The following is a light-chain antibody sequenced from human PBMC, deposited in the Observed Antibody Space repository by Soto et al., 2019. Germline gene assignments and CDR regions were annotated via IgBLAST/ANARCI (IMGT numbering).Light chain of an antibody. J-gene: IGKJ4*01. CDR3: QQYESYPPLT. CDR2: KAS. CDR1: QTISSW. V-gene: IGKV1-5*03. Sequence: DIQMTQSPSTLYGSVGDRVTITCRASQTISSWLAWYQQKPGKAPKILIYKASSLESGVPSRFSGSGSGTECHRPISSLQPEDFATSYCQQYESYPPLTFGGGTKVDIK.